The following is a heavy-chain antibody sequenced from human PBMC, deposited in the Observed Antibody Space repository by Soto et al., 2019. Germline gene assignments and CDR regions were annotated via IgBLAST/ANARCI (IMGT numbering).Heavy chain of an antibody. D-gene: IGHD3-3*01. V-gene: IGHV3-21*01. CDR2: ISSSSSYI. CDR3: ARYYDSLAGYTY. Sequence: EVQVVESGGGMVKPGGSLRLSCAVSGFTFSTYNMNWVRQAPGKGLQWVSSISSSSSYIYYADSVKGRFTISRDNATNSLYLQRNFLRVEDTAVDYCARYYDSLAGYTYWGQGTLVIVSS. CDR1: GFTFSTYN. J-gene: IGHJ4*02.